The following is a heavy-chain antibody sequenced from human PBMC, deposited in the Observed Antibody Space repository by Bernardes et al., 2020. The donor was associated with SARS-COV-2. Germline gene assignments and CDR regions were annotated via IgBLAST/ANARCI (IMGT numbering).Heavy chain of an antibody. Sequence: GSLRLPCAASGFTFSSYSMNWVRQAPGKGLEWVSSISSSSRYIYYADPVKGRFTISRDNAKNSLYLQMNSLRAEDTAVYYCARPHCSSTSCYPVDYWGQGTLVTVSS. J-gene: IGHJ4*02. CDR2: ISSSSRYI. D-gene: IGHD2-2*01. CDR3: ARPHCSSTSCYPVDY. V-gene: IGHV3-21*01. CDR1: GFTFSSYS.